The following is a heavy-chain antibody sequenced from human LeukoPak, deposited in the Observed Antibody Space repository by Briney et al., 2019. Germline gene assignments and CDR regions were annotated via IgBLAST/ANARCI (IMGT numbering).Heavy chain of an antibody. D-gene: IGHD2-2*01. V-gene: IGHV1-8*01. CDR3: ARGLHCSKANCRRGEWFDP. CDR2: MNPDSGNT. CDR1: GYTFTSYD. J-gene: IGHJ5*02. Sequence: ASVKASCKASGYTFTSYDINWVRQATGQGLEWMGWMNPDSGNTGYAQKFQGRVTMTRNASISTAYMELSSLRSEDTAMYYCARGLHCSKANCRRGEWFDPWGQGTLVTVSS.